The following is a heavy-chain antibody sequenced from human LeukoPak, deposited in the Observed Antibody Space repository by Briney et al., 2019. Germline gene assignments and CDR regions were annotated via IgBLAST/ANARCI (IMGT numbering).Heavy chain of an antibody. V-gene: IGHV3-23*01. D-gene: IGHD3-9*01. CDR2: ISGSGGST. J-gene: IGHJ3*02. Sequence: GGSLRLSCAASGFTFSSYAMSWVRQAPGKGLEWVSAISGSGGSTYYADSVKGRFTISRDNSKNTLYLQMNSLRAEDTAVYYCAKDHYDILTGSGAFDIWGQGTMVTVSS. CDR3: AKDHYDILTGSGAFDI. CDR1: GFTFSSYA.